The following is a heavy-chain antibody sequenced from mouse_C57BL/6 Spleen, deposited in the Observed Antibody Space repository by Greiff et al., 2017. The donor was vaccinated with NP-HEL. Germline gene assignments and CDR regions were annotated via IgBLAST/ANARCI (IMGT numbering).Heavy chain of an antibody. CDR2: ISGGGGNT. CDR3: ARRGYSFYYAMDY. CDR1: GFTFSSYT. D-gene: IGHD2-12*01. J-gene: IGHJ4*01. V-gene: IGHV5-9*01. Sequence: DVHLVESGGGLVKPGGSLKLSCAASGFTFSSYTMSWVRQTPEKRLEWVATISGGGGNTYYPDSVKGRFTISRDNAKNTLYLQMSSLRSEDTALYYCARRGYSFYYAMDYWGQGTSVTVSS.